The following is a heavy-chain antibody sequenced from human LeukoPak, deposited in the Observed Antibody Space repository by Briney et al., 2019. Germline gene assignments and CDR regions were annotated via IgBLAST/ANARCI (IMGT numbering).Heavy chain of an antibody. J-gene: IGHJ6*02. CDR3: ARDRKGSGYYYYGMDV. CDR1: GGSFSTYA. D-gene: IGHD6-19*01. V-gene: IGHV1-69*04. CDR2: IIPILGIA. Sequence: SVKVSCKASGGSFSTYAISWVRQAPGQGLEWMGRIIPILGIANYAQKFQGRVTITADTSTSTAYMELSSLRSEDTAVYSCARDRKGSGYYYYGMDVWGQGTTVTVSS.